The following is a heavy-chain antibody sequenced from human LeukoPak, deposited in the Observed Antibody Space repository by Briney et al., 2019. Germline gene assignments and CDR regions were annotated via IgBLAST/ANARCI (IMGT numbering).Heavy chain of an antibody. Sequence: SETLSLTCTVSGGSISSYYWSWIRQPPGKGLEWIGYIYYSGSTNYNPSLKSRVTISVDTSKNQFSLKLSSVTAADTAVYYCARDADGYNYLDSWGQGTLVTVSS. J-gene: IGHJ4*02. D-gene: IGHD5-24*01. CDR1: GGSISSYY. CDR2: IYYSGST. CDR3: ARDADGYNYLDS. V-gene: IGHV4-59*01.